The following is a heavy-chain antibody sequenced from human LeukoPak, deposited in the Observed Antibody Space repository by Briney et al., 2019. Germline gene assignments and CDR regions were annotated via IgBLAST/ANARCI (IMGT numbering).Heavy chain of an antibody. J-gene: IGHJ4*02. CDR2: ISSSGSSI. CDR3: AKDLQRWLQLGPDY. V-gene: IGHV3-21*01. D-gene: IGHD5-24*01. Sequence: NPGGSLRLSCAASRFTFSDYSMNWVRQAPGKGLEWVSTISSSGSSIFYAASVKGRFTISRDNSKNTLYLQMNSLRAEDTAVYYCAKDLQRWLQLGPDYWGQGTLVTVSS. CDR1: RFTFSDYS.